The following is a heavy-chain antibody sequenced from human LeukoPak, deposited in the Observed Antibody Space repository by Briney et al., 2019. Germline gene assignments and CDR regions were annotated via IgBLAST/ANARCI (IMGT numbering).Heavy chain of an antibody. CDR1: GFTFSSYG. CDR2: IWYDGSNK. CDR3: ARARGSSTSTYGMDV. Sequence: PGGSLRLSCAASGFTFSSYGMHWVRQAPGKGLEWVAVIWYDGSNKYYADSVKGRFTISRDNSKNTPYLQMNSLRAEDTAVYYCARARGSSTSTYGMDVWGQGTTVTVSS. J-gene: IGHJ6*02. V-gene: IGHV3-33*01. D-gene: IGHD2-2*01.